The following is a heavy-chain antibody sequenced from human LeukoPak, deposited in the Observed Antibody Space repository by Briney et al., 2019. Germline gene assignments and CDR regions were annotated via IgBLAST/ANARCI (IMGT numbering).Heavy chain of an antibody. CDR2: ISPYNGNT. CDR1: GYTFRSYG. V-gene: IGHV1-18*01. J-gene: IGHJ4*02. CDR3: ARGHDGGNSATTDY. Sequence: ASVKVSCKASGYTFRSYGFSWVRQAPGQGLGWMGWISPYNGNTNYAQRFQGRVTMTTDTSTSTAYMELRGLRSEDTAVYYCARGHDGGNSATTDYWGQGTLVTVSS. D-gene: IGHD4-23*01.